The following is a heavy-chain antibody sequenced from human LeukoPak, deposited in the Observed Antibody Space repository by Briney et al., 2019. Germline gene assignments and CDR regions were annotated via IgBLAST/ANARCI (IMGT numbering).Heavy chain of an antibody. V-gene: IGHV3-30*18. J-gene: IGHJ4*02. CDR2: TSYDGSNK. CDR1: GFTFNSFG. Sequence: GRSLRLSCAASGFTFNSFGIHWVRQAPGKGLEWVAVTSYDGSNKFLADSVKGRFTISRDNSKNTVYLQMNSLRPEDTAVYYCAKPASKVTQDYWGQGTLVTVSS. CDR3: AKPASKVTQDY.